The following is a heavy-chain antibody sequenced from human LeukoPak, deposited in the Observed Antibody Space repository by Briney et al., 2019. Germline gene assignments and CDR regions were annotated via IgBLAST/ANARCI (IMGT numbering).Heavy chain of an antibody. CDR1: GFTFSSYS. CDR3: ARDLGQYYDTSDNWFDP. CDR2: INSDGINT. V-gene: IGHV3-74*01. J-gene: IGHJ5*02. D-gene: IGHD3-22*01. Sequence: GGSLRLSCAASGFTFSSYSMNWVRQAPGKGLVWVSRINSDGINTSYADSVKGRFTISRDNAKNTLNLQINSLRAEDTAVYYCARDLGQYYDTSDNWFDPWGQGTLVTVSS.